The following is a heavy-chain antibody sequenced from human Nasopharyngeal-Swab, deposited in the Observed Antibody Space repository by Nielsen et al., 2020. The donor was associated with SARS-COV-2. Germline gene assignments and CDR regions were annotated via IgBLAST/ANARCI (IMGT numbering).Heavy chain of an antibody. J-gene: IGHJ4*02. CDR2: IWYDGSNK. V-gene: IGHV3-33*01. Sequence: VRQAPGKGLEWVAVIWYDGSNKYYADSVKGRFTISRDNSKNTLYLQMNSLRAEDTAVYYCARDPSSSIVGATSSGDYWGQGTLVTVSS. CDR3: ARDPSSSIVGATSSGDY. D-gene: IGHD1-26*01.